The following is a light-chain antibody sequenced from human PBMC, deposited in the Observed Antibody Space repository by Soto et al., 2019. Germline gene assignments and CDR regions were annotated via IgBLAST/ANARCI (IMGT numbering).Light chain of an antibody. J-gene: IGKJ4*01. Sequence: EVVLTQAPGTLSLSPGERATLSCRASQSVSSNYLAWYQQKVGQAPRLLIYAASIRATGIPDRLSGSGSGTDFALTITRLEPEDFAVYYCQQYGRSLPHIFGGGTKVEIK. CDR1: QSVSSNY. CDR3: QQYGRSLPHI. V-gene: IGKV3-20*01. CDR2: AAS.